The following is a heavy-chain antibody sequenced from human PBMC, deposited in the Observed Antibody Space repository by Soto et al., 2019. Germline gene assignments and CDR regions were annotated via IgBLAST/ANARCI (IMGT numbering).Heavy chain of an antibody. CDR1: GVSLTTSGRC. V-gene: IGHV2-70*13. CDR3: ARIHQGDITAEYYFDY. CDR2: IDWDDDK. Sequence: SGPTLVNPTHTLTLTCTFCGVSLTTSGRCVSWIRQPPGKALEWLALIDWDDDKYYTTSLRTRLAISQDTSKNQVVLTMTNMDPLDTDPYYCARIHQGDITAEYYFDYGGQETLVTVSS. J-gene: IGHJ4*02. D-gene: IGHD2-21*02.